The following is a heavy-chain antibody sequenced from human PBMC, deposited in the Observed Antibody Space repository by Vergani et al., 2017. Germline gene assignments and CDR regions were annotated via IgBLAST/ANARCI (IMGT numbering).Heavy chain of an antibody. CDR2: ISPDGSAT. CDR1: GFSLSRFW. V-gene: IGHV3-7*01. J-gene: IGHJ6*02. CDR3: ARDRYYLGSGSDPYFYYYGLDV. Sequence: EVQLVESGGGLVQPGGSLRLSCAASGFSLSRFWMSWVRQAPEKGLEWVAHISPDGSATSYVDSVKGRFTISRDNTKNSLSLQMSGLRVEDTAVYYCARDRYYLGSGSDPYFYYYGLDVWGQGTAVTGSS. D-gene: IGHD3-10*01.